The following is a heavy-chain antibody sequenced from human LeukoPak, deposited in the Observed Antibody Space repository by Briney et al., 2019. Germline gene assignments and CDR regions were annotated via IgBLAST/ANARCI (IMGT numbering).Heavy chain of an antibody. J-gene: IGHJ3*02. CDR3: ARTVVTPDAFDI. Sequence: SSETLSLTCTVSGGSISSYYWSWIRQPPGKGLEWIGYIYYSGSTNYNPSLKSRVTISVDTSKNQFSLKLSSVTAADTAVYYCARTVVTPDAFDIWGQGTMVTVSS. CDR2: IYYSGST. V-gene: IGHV4-59*01. D-gene: IGHD4-23*01. CDR1: GGSISSYY.